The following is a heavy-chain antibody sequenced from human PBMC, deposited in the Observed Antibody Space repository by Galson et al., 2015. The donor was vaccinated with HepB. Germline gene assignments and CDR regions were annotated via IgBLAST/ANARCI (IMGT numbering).Heavy chain of an antibody. CDR1: GYTFSDYY. Sequence: SVKVSCKASGYTFSDYYIHWVRQVPGQGLEWMGWINPKSGSTTYAQKFQGRVTMTRDTSITTVYMELSRLKFDDTAVYYCARVRRKTDAYIGPNNCFDPWGQGTLVTVSS. V-gene: IGHV1-2*02. D-gene: IGHD2-21*01. CDR3: ARVRRKTDAYIGPNNCFDP. J-gene: IGHJ5*02. CDR2: INPKSGST.